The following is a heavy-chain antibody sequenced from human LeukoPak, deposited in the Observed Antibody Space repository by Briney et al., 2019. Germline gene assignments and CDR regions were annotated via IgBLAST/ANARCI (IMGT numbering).Heavy chain of an antibody. Sequence: GGSLRLSCAAAGFTVSSNSMTWVRQAPGKGLEWVSIIYSGGSTYYADSVKGRLTISRDNSKNTLYLQMNRLRAEDTAVYYCARERGTFDIWGQGTLVTVSS. CDR1: GFTVSSNS. D-gene: IGHD6-13*01. CDR2: IYSGGST. CDR3: ARERGTFDI. J-gene: IGHJ3*02. V-gene: IGHV3-53*01.